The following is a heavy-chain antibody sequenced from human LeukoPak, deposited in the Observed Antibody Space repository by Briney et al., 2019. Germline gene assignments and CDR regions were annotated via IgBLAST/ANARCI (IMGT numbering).Heavy chain of an antibody. CDR1: GFTFSSYD. Sequence: GSLRLSCAASGFTFSSYDMHWVRQAPGKGLEWVAVISYDGSNKYYADSVKGRFTISRDNSKNTLYLQINSLRAEDTAVYYCAKDSTALAAAGTWRGDGMDVWGQGTTVTVSS. D-gene: IGHD6-13*01. J-gene: IGHJ6*02. CDR2: ISYDGSNK. V-gene: IGHV3-30*18. CDR3: AKDSTALAAAGTWRGDGMDV.